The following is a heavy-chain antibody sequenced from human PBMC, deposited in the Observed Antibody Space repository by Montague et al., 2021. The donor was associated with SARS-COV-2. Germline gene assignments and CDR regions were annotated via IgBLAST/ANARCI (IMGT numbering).Heavy chain of an antibody. V-gene: IGHV2-5*02. Sequence: KPTQTLTLTCTFSGFSLSTSGVGVGWIRQPPGKALEWLALIYWDDDKRYSPSLKSRLTITKDTSKNQVVLTVTNMDPVDTATYYCAHRRLHTGSFDYWGQGALVTVSS. CDR2: IYWDDDK. CDR1: GFSLSTSGVG. D-gene: IGHD1-26*01. CDR3: AHRRLHTGSFDY. J-gene: IGHJ4*02.